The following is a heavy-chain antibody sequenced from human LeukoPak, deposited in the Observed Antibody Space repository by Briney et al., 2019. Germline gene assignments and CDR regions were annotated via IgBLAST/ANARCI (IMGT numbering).Heavy chain of an antibody. CDR3: ARGADYIGVVIPFDY. J-gene: IGHJ4*02. Sequence: PSETLSLTCAVYGGSFSGYYWTWIRQPPGKGLEWIGYIYYSGSTNYNPSLKSRVTISVDTSKNQFSLKLTSVTAADTAVYYCARGADYIGVVIPFDYWGQGTLVTVSS. CDR1: GGSFSGYY. D-gene: IGHD3-3*01. CDR2: IYYSGST. V-gene: IGHV4-59*01.